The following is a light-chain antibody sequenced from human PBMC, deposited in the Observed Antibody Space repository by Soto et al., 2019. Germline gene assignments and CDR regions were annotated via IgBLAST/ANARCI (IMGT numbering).Light chain of an antibody. V-gene: IGLV2-14*03. CDR2: DVS. CDR3: SSYTTSNTRQIV. Sequence: QAVLSQPASESGAPGPSITIACTDTSSDVVGYNYVSWYQHHPGKAPKLMIFDVSNRPGGVSNRFSGSKSGNTASLTISGLQPEDEADYYCSSYTTSNTRQIVFGTGTKVTVL. J-gene: IGLJ1*01. CDR1: SSDVVGYNY.